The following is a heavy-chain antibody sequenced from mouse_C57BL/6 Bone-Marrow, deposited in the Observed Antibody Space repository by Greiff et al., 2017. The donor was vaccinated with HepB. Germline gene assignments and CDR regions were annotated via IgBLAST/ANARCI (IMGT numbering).Heavy chain of an antibody. J-gene: IGHJ2*01. CDR3: AKNSYYGSSLYYFDY. V-gene: IGHV2-5*01. CDR1: GFSLTSYG. CDR2: IWRGGST. Sequence: VMLVESGPGLVQPSQSLSITCTVSGFSLTSYGVHWVRQSPGKGLEWLGVIWRGGSTDYNAAFMSRLSITKDNSKSQVFFKMNSLQADDTAIYYCAKNSYYGSSLYYFDYWGQGTTLTVSS. D-gene: IGHD1-1*01.